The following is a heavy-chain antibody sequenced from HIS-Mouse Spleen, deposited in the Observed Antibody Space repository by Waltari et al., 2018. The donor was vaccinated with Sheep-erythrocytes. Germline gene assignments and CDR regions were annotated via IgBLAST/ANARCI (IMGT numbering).Heavy chain of an antibody. Sequence: QLQLQESGPGLVKPSETLSLTCTVSGGSISSSSYYWGWIRQPPGKGLELIGSIYYSGSTYYHPSLKSRVTISVDTSKNQFSLKLSSVTAADTAVYYCARLYYYDSSGYYFDYWGQGTLVTVSS. D-gene: IGHD3-22*01. CDR2: IYYSGST. J-gene: IGHJ4*02. CDR3: ARLYYYDSSGYYFDY. V-gene: IGHV4-39*01. CDR1: GGSISSSSYY.